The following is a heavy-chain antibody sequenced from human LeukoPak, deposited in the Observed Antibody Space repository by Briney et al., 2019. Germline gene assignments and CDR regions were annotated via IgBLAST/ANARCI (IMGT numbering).Heavy chain of an antibody. D-gene: IGHD1-7*01. J-gene: IGHJ3*02. Sequence: GGSLRLSCAASGFTFSSYAMSWVRQAPGKGLEWVSAISGSGGSTYYADSVKGRFTISRDNAKNSLYLQMNSLRAEDTALYYCARAGLAGTRAFDIWGQGTMVTVSS. CDR2: ISGSGGST. V-gene: IGHV3-23*01. CDR3: ARAGLAGTRAFDI. CDR1: GFTFSSYA.